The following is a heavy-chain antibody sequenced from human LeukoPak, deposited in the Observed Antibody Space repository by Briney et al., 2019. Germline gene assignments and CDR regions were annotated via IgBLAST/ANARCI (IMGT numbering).Heavy chain of an antibody. Sequence: PSETLSLTCAVYGGSFSDYYWSWIRQPPGKGLEWIGEINHSGSTNYNPSLKSRVTISVDTSKNQFSLKLSSVTAADTAVYYCARATGGFGELSPYYYYYMDVWGKGTTVTISS. CDR3: ARATGGFGELSPYYYYYMDV. CDR1: GGSFSDYY. J-gene: IGHJ6*03. D-gene: IGHD3-10*01. CDR2: INHSGST. V-gene: IGHV4-34*01.